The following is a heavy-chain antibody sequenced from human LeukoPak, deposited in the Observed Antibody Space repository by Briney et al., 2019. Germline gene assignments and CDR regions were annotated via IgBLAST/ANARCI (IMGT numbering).Heavy chain of an antibody. Sequence: GSLRLSCAASGFTFRSYAIYWVRQAPGKGLEWVSGISGSGGDTYLADSVKGRFTISRDNSKNTVFLQMDSLRAEDTAVYYCAKTTAGYSSGRYPGWPIDYWGQGTLVTVSS. V-gene: IGHV3-23*01. CDR1: GFTFRSYA. CDR2: ISGSGGDT. J-gene: IGHJ4*02. CDR3: AKTTAGYSSGRYPGWPIDY. D-gene: IGHD6-19*01.